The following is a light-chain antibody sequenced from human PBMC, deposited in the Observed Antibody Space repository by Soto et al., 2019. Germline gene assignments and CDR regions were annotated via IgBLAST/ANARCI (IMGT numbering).Light chain of an antibody. J-gene: IGKJ1*01. CDR3: QKYNTAPQT. Sequence: DIQMTQSPSSLSASVGDRVTITCRASQGIIYYVAWFQQKPGKAPKLLIYAASTLQSGVPSRFSGSGSGTDFTLTISSLQPEDVATYYCQKYNTAPQTFCQGTKVEIK. V-gene: IGKV1-27*01. CDR2: AAS. CDR1: QGIIYY.